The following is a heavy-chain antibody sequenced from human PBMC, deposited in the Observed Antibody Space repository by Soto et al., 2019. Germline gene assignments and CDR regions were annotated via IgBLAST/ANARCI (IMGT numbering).Heavy chain of an antibody. V-gene: IGHV1-69*06. CDR2: IIPIFGTA. CDR1: GGTFSSYT. D-gene: IGHD3-22*01. Sequence: ASVKVSCKTSGGTFSSYTISWVRQAPGQGLEWMGGIIPIFGTANYAQKFQGRVTITADKSTSTAYMELSSLRSEDTAVYYCARDHHDSSGYYPYYYGMDVWGQGTTVTVSS. CDR3: ARDHHDSSGYYPYYYGMDV. J-gene: IGHJ6*02.